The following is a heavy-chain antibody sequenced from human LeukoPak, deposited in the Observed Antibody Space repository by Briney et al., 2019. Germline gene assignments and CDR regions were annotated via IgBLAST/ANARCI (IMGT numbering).Heavy chain of an antibody. J-gene: IGHJ6*02. V-gene: IGHV4-31*03. CDR3: ARDYDILTGLSGMDV. CDR1: GGSISSVGYY. CDR2: IYYSGIT. Sequence: SQTLSLTCTVSGGSISSVGYYWSWIRQHPGKGLEWIGYIYYSGITYYNPSLKSRVTISVDTSKNQFSLKLSSVTAADTAVYYCARDYDILTGLSGMDVWGQGTTVTVSS. D-gene: IGHD3-9*01.